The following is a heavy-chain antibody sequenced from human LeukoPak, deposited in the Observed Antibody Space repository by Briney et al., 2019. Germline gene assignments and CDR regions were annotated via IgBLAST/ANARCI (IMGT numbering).Heavy chain of an antibody. D-gene: IGHD3-16*01. CDR2: ISGSGGST. J-gene: IGHJ6*02. CDR3: AGDRGGDYSMDV. CDR1: GFTFSSYA. V-gene: IGHV3-23*01. Sequence: GGSLRLSCAASGFTFSSYAMSWVRQAPGKGLEWVSAISGSGGSTYYADSVKGRFTISRDNAKNSLYLQMNSLRAEDTAVYYCAGDRGGDYSMDVWGQGTTVTVSS.